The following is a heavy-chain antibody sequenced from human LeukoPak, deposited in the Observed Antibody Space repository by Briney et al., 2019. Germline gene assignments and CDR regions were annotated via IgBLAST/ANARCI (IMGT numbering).Heavy chain of an antibody. D-gene: IGHD6-13*01. J-gene: IGHJ4*02. CDR2: ISSSSSYI. Sequence: GGSLRLSCAASGSTFSSYSMNWVRQAPGKGLEWVSSISSSSSYIYYADSVKGRFTISRDNAKNSLYLQMNSLRAEDTAVYYCARDLKGSSSWYDWGQGTLVTVSS. CDR3: ARDLKGSSSWYD. V-gene: IGHV3-21*01. CDR1: GSTFSSYS.